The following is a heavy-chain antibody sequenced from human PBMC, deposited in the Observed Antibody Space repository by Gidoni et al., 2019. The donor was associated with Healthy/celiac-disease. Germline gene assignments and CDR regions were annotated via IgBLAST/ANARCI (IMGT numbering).Heavy chain of an antibody. CDR2: INHSGST. D-gene: IGHD2-2*02. J-gene: IGHJ5*02. V-gene: IGHV4-34*01. CDR1: GGSLSGYY. CDR3: ARGGVVPAAIRDWFDP. Sequence: QVQLQQWGAGLLKPSETLSLTCAVYGGSLSGYYWSWLRQPPGKGLEWIGEINHSGSTNYNPSLKSRVTISVDTSKNQFSLKLSSVTAADTAVYYGARGGVVPAAIRDWFDPWGQGTLVTVSS.